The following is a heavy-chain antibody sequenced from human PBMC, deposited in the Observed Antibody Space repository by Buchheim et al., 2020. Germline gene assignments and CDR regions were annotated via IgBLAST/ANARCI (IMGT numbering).Heavy chain of an antibody. D-gene: IGHD3-3*01. V-gene: IGHV1-46*01. CDR1: GYTFTSYY. Sequence: QVQLVQSGAEVKKPGASVKVSCKASGYTFTSYYMHWVRQAPGQGLEWMGIINPSGGSTSYAHKFQGRVTMTRDTSTSTVYMELSSLRSEDTAVYYCARLTHFGVDPYYYYGMDVWGQGTT. CDR3: ARLTHFGVDPYYYYGMDV. J-gene: IGHJ6*02. CDR2: INPSGGST.